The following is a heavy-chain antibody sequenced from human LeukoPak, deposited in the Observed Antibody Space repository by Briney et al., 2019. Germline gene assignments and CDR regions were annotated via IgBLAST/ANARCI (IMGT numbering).Heavy chain of an antibody. CDR2: IWSDGSNE. D-gene: IGHD6-13*01. V-gene: IGHV3-33*01. J-gene: IGHJ6*02. Sequence: PGGSLRLSCAASGFTFSSYGMHWVRQAPGKGLEWVAIIWSDGSNEVYADSVKGRFTISRDNSKNTLYLQMNSLRVEDTAVYYCARGVGVPPYSSSWYNYYYGMDVWGQGTTVTVSS. CDR1: GFTFSSYG. CDR3: ARGVGVPPYSSSWYNYYYGMDV.